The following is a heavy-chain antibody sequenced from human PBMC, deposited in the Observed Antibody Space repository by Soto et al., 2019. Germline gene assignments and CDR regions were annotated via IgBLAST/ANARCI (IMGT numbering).Heavy chain of an antibody. D-gene: IGHD3-3*01. CDR3: ARDVIGHYTDETIGYYFDH. V-gene: IGHV1-46*04. CDR2: IDPSGGIT. CDR1: GYTFTKFH. J-gene: IGHJ4*02. Sequence: QVQLIQFGAEVTKPGASVKVSCKASGYTFTKFHIHLVRQAPGQGLEWMEMIDPSGGITRDAQRLHGRITMTGDTSPSSVYKALRSRTSEDTAVYYCARDVIGHYTDETIGYYFDHWGQGTLVTVSS.